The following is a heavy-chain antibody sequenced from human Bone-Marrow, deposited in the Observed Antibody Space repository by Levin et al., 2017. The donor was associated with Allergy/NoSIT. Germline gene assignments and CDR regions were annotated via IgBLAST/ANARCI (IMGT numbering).Heavy chain of an antibody. Sequence: GESLKISCAASGFNFNIYGFHWVRQAPGKGLEWVTVISYDGSYEYYADSVKGRFTISRDNSKNILYLQMNSLRVEDTAVYYCAKDRGYCSGGMCSDLDYWGQGTLVTVSS. CDR3: AKDRGYCSGGMCSDLDY. V-gene: IGHV3-30*18. CDR1: GFNFNIYG. CDR2: ISYDGSYE. J-gene: IGHJ4*02. D-gene: IGHD2-15*01.